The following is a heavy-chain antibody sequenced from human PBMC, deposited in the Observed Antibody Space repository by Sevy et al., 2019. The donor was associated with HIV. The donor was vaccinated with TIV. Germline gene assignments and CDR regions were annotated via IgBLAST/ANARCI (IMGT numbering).Heavy chain of an antibody. J-gene: IGHJ4*02. CDR2: INPKSGGT. V-gene: IGHV1-2*05. CDR3: ARYCSSTSCYAPPFDY. Sequence: ASVKVSCKASGYTFTDYYMHWVRQAPGQGLEWMGRINPKSGGTNYAQKFQGRVTMTRDTSISTAYMELSRLRSDDTVVYYCARYCSSTSCYAPPFDYWGQGTLVTVSS. D-gene: IGHD2-2*01. CDR1: GYTFTDYY.